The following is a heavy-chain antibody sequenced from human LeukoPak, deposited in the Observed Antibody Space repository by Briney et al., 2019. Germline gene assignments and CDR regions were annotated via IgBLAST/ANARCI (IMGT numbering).Heavy chain of an antibody. D-gene: IGHD3-9*01. Sequence: PGASLRLSCAASGFTFSNYAMSWVRQAPGKGLEWVSVIVGSGASTYYADSVKGRFTISRDNSKNTLYLQMNSLRAEDTALYYCAKWGDYDVLTGYYDSDYWGQGTLVTVSS. CDR1: GFTFSNYA. CDR3: AKWGDYDVLTGYYDSDY. J-gene: IGHJ4*02. V-gene: IGHV3-23*01. CDR2: IVGSGAST.